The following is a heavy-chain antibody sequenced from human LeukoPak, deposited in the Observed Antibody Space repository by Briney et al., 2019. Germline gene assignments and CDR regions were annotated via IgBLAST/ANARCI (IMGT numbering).Heavy chain of an antibody. Sequence: GGSLRLSCAASGFIFSTYAMSWVRQAPGKGLEWVSGISGSGGRTYYPDSVKGRFTISRDNSKNTLYLQMNSLRAEDTAVYYCARERDLTGVDYWGQGTLVTVSS. V-gene: IGHV3-23*01. CDR1: GFIFSTYA. CDR3: ARERDLTGVDY. CDR2: ISGSGGRT. D-gene: IGHD7-27*01. J-gene: IGHJ4*02.